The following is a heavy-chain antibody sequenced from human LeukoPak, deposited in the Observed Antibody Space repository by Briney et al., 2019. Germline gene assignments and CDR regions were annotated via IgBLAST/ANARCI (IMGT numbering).Heavy chain of an antibody. Sequence: GGSLRLSCAASGFTFSSYSMNWVRQAPGKGLEWVSSISSSSSYIYYADSVKGRFTIPRDNAKNSLYLQMNSLSAEDTAVYYCARDYYDSSGYYYVRDYYYGMDVWGQGTTVTVSS. V-gene: IGHV3-21*01. CDR1: GFTFSSYS. CDR2: ISSSSSYI. D-gene: IGHD3-22*01. J-gene: IGHJ6*02. CDR3: ARDYYDSSGYYYVRDYYYGMDV.